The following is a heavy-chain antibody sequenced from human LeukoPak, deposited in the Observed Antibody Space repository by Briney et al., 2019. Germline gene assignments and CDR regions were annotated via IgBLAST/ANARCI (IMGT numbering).Heavy chain of an antibody. Sequence: EGSLRLSCAASGFTFSSYSMNWVRQAPGKGLEWVSSISSSSSYIYYADSVKGRFTISRDNAKNSLYLQMNSLRAEDTAVYYCASGKRAVAAPFDYWGQGTLVTVSS. V-gene: IGHV3-21*01. J-gene: IGHJ4*02. D-gene: IGHD6-19*01. CDR1: GFTFSSYS. CDR3: ASGKRAVAAPFDY. CDR2: ISSSSSYI.